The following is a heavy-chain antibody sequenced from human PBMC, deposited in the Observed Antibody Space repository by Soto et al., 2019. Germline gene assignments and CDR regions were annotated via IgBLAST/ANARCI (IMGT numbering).Heavy chain of an antibody. Sequence: PGGSLRLSCAASGFTFSNYWMSWVRQAPGKGLEWVANIKQDGSEKNYVDSVKGRFTISRDNAKNSLYLQMNSLRAEDTAVYYCARPWSYWGQGTLVTVSS. CDR3: ARPWSY. CDR1: GFTFSNYW. V-gene: IGHV3-7*05. CDR2: IKQDGSEK. J-gene: IGHJ4*02.